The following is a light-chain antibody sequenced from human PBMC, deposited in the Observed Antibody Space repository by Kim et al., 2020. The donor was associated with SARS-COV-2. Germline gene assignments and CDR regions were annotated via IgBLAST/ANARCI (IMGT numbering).Light chain of an antibody. Sequence: ATGKTGRINCGGNNIGSKSVHWYQQKPGQAPVLVIYYDSDRPSGIPERFSGSNSGNTATLTISRVEAGDEADYYCQVWDSSSDHPVFGTGTKVTVL. CDR2: YDS. CDR1: NIGSKS. CDR3: QVWDSSSDHPV. J-gene: IGLJ1*01. V-gene: IGLV3-21*04.